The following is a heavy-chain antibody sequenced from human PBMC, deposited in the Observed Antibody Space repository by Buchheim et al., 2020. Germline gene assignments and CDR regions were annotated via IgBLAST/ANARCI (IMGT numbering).Heavy chain of an antibody. V-gene: IGHV3-23*01. CDR1: GFPFSMYA. CDR2: VSGSGGNT. CDR3: VKEAAAAAAPTNYFDP. J-gene: IGHJ5*02. Sequence: EVQLLESGGGLVQPGGSLRLSCATSGFPFSMYAIAWVRQSPGKGLEWVAAVSGSGGNTYYADSVKGRFIISRDNVANTVHLQMNSLRVEDTAVYFCVKEAAAAAAPTNYFDPWGQGTL. D-gene: IGHD6-13*01.